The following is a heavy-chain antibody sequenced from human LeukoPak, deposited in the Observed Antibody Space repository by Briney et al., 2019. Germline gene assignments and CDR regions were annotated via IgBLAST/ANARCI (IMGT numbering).Heavy chain of an antibody. J-gene: IGHJ4*02. V-gene: IGHV4-30-4*01. CDR3: ARDGRKKDTAIY. Sequence: PSQTLSLTCTVSGGSISSGDYYWRWIRQPRGGGLEWIGYIYYSGSTYYNPSLKSRITISVDTSKNQFSLKLSSVTAADTAVYYCARDGRKKDTAIYWGQGTLVTVSS. CDR1: GGSISSGDYY. D-gene: IGHD5-18*01. CDR2: IYYSGST.